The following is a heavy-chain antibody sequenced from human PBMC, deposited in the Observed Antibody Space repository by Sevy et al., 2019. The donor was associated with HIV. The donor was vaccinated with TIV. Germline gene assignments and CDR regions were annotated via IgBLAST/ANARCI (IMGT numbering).Heavy chain of an antibody. V-gene: IGHV1-2*02. CDR3: ARMGDYSDSSGYYPLEF. D-gene: IGHD3-22*01. CDR1: GYTFTGYY. J-gene: IGHJ4*02. Sequence: ASVKVSCKASGYTFTGYYVHWVRQATGQGLEWMGWINPNNGGTYFAKKFQDSVTLTTDTSVNTAYMELRSLTFDDTAIYYCARMGDYSDSSGYYPLEFWGQGTLVTVSS. CDR2: INPNNGGT.